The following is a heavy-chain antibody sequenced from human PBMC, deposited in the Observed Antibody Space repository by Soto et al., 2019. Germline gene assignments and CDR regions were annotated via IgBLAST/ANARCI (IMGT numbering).Heavy chain of an antibody. Sequence: GGSLRPSCAAPGFTFNNYAMGWVRQAPGKGLEWVSAITDSGDDTYYIDSVKGRFTISRDNSKSTLYLQMNSLRAEDTAIYYCAKLGSSSWSPHYYFDYWGQGTLVTVSS. CDR1: GFTFNNYA. CDR3: AKLGSSSWSPHYYFDY. J-gene: IGHJ4*02. D-gene: IGHD2-2*01. CDR2: ITDSGDDT. V-gene: IGHV3-23*01.